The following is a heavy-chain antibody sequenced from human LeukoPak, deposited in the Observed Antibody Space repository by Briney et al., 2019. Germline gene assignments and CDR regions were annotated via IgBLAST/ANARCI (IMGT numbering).Heavy chain of an antibody. CDR2: ISGSGGDT. CDR1: GFTFRIDA. Sequence: GGSLRLSCTASGFTFRIDAMSWVRQTPGKGLEGVSSISGSGGDTYYAESVTGRVIFSRGNAKNTVFLQMTSLRAEDTDIYYCAKGLGNFYTMDVWGKGTTVTVSS. CDR3: AKGLGNFYTMDV. V-gene: IGHV3-23*01. J-gene: IGHJ6*03.